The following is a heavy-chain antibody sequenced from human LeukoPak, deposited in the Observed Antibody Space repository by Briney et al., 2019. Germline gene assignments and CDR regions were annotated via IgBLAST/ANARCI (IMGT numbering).Heavy chain of an antibody. CDR3: ARSLDYYDSSGYYYYFDY. CDR1: GGTFSSYA. J-gene: IGHJ4*02. D-gene: IGHD3-22*01. CDR2: IIPIFGTA. V-gene: IGHV1-69*05. Sequence: SVKVSCKASGGTFSSYAISWVRQAPGQGLEWMGGIIPIFGTANYAQKFQGRVTITTDESTSTAYMELSSLRSEDAAVYYCARSLDYYDSSGYYYYFDYWGQGTLVTVSS.